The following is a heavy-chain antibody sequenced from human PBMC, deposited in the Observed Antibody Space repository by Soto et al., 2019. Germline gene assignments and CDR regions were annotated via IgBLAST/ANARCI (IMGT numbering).Heavy chain of an antibody. CDR2: IYYSGST. Sequence: QVQLQESGPGLVKPSQTLSLTCTVSGGSISSGGYYWTWIRQRPGKGLEWIGYIYYSGSTYYSPSLKSRLTISVDTAKNQFSLKLSSVTAADTAVYYCASDHMVRGALDYWGQGTLVTVSS. V-gene: IGHV4-31*03. CDR3: ASDHMVRGALDY. D-gene: IGHD3-10*01. CDR1: GGSISSGGYY. J-gene: IGHJ4*02.